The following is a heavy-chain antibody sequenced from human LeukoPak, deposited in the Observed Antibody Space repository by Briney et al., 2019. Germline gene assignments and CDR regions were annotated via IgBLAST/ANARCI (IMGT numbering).Heavy chain of an antibody. CDR2: ISAYKGNT. V-gene: IGHV1-18*01. Sequence: ASVKVSCKASGYTFTSYGISWVRRAPGQGLEWMGWISAYKGNTNYAQKLQGRVTMTTDTSTSTAYMELRSLRSDDTAVYYCARDPPVRDFWSGYDYWGQGTLVTVSS. J-gene: IGHJ4*02. CDR1: GYTFTSYG. CDR3: ARDPPVRDFWSGYDY. D-gene: IGHD3-3*01.